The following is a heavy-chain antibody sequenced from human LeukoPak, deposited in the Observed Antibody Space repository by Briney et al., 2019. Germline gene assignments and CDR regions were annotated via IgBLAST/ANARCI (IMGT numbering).Heavy chain of an antibody. D-gene: IGHD3-10*01. CDR1: GFTFNSYA. V-gene: IGHV3-23*01. Sequence: PRGSLRLSCAASGFTFNSYAMSWVRQAPGKGLEWVSAISGSGGSTYYADSVKGRFTISRDNSKNTLYLQMNSLRAEDTAVFYCAKGSNYYGSGPFDPWGQGTLVTVSS. J-gene: IGHJ5*02. CDR2: ISGSGGST. CDR3: AKGSNYYGSGPFDP.